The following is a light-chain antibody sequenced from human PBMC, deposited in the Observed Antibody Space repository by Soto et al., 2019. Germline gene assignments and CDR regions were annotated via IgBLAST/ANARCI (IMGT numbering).Light chain of an antibody. CDR2: EAS. J-gene: IGKJ1*01. CDR3: QQYDISWT. V-gene: IGKV1-5*03. Sequence: DIQMTQSPSTLSASVGDRVTITCRASQSISNWLAWYQQKPGKAPKLLIFEASSLESGVSSRFSGSGSGTEFTLTISSLQPDDFATYYCQQYDISWTFGQGTKVEIK. CDR1: QSISNW.